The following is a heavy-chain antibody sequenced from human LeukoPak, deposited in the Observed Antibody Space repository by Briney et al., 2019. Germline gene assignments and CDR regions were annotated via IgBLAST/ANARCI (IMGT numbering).Heavy chain of an antibody. Sequence: SETLSLTCAVYGGSFSGYYWSRIRQPPGKGLEWIGEIIHSGSTNYNPSLKSRVTISVDTSKNQFSLKLSSVTAADTAVYYCARVDSSGWGPTGYGMDVWGQGTTVTVSS. CDR1: GGSFSGYY. J-gene: IGHJ6*02. CDR3: ARVDSSGWGPTGYGMDV. V-gene: IGHV4-34*12. D-gene: IGHD6-19*01. CDR2: IIHSGST.